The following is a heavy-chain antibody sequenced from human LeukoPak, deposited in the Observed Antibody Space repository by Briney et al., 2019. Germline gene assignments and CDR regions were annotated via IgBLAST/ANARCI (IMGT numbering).Heavy chain of an antibody. CDR3: ARDVELALDY. J-gene: IGHJ4*02. CDR1: GFTFSNYG. CDR2: ISYEGRNK. D-gene: IGHD1-1*01. Sequence: PGASLRLSCAASGFTFSNYGMHWVRQAPGKGLEWVAVISYEGRNKYSADSMKGRFTISRDNSKNTLYLQMNSLRVEDTAVYYCARDVELALDYWGQGTLVTVSS. V-gene: IGHV3-30*03.